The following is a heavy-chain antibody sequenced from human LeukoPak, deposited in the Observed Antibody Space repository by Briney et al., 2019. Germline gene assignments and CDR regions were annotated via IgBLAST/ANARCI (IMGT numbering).Heavy chain of an antibody. J-gene: IGHJ6*03. D-gene: IGHD7-27*01. Sequence: TGGSLRLSCAASGFSFRSYGMHWVRQAPGEGLVWVSRIKSDGTSTTYADSVKGRFTISRDNAKDTLYLQMNSLRDEDTAVYYCARENWGYYMDVWGKGTTVTVSS. CDR1: GFSFRSYG. CDR3: ARENWGYYMDV. CDR2: IKSDGTST. V-gene: IGHV3-74*01.